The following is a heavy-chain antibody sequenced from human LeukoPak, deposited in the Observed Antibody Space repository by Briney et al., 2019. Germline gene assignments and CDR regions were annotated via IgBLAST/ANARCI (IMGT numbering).Heavy chain of an antibody. Sequence: PGESLKISCKASGYTFTSYWIGWVRQMPGKGLEWMRIIYPGDSDTRYSPSFQGQITISADKSISTAYLQWSSLKASDTAMYYCARESYYYGSGSSQRRPFDYWGRGTLVTVSS. J-gene: IGHJ4*02. D-gene: IGHD3-10*01. CDR2: IYPGDSDT. V-gene: IGHV5-51*03. CDR3: ARESYYYGSGSSQRRPFDY. CDR1: GYTFTSYW.